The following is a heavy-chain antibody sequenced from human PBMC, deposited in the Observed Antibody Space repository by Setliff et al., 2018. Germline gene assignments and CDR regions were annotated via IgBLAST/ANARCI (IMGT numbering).Heavy chain of an antibody. Sequence: GESLKISCKGSGYSFGNYWIAWVRQMPGKGLEWMGVIYPGDSDTRYSPSFQGQVTISADKSISTAYLHLSSLKASDTAMYYCAREHVSGHSEYWGQGTLVTVSS. CDR2: IYPGDSDT. CDR1: GYSFGNYW. V-gene: IGHV5-51*01. D-gene: IGHD1-26*01. J-gene: IGHJ4*02. CDR3: AREHVSGHSEY.